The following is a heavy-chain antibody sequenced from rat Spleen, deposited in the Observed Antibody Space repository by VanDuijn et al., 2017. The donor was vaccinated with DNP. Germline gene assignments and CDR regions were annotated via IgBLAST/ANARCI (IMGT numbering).Heavy chain of an antibody. CDR2: ISTSGGST. Sequence: EVQLVESGGGLVQPGRSLKLSCAASGFTFSNYGMAWVRQAPKKGLEWVATISTSGGSTSYPDSVKGRFTISRDNSKNTLYLQMDSLRSEDTATYYCATFEGRDAWGQGTSVTVSS. CDR1: GFTFSNYG. CDR3: ATFEGRDA. V-gene: IGHV5S13*01. D-gene: IGHD1-11*01. J-gene: IGHJ4*01.